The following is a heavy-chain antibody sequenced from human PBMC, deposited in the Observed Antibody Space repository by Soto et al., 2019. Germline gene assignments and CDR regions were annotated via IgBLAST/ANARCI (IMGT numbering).Heavy chain of an antibody. CDR1: GGSFSDFF. J-gene: IGHJ4*02. CDR3: ASSLLTPFDY. Sequence: SETLSLTCAVYGGSFSDFFWSWIRQPPEKGLEWIGEINHSGATNYNPSLKSRVTISVDTSKNQFSLKVRSVTAEDTAVYYCASSLLTPFDYWGQGTLVTVS. CDR2: INHSGAT. D-gene: IGHD7-27*01. V-gene: IGHV4-34*01.